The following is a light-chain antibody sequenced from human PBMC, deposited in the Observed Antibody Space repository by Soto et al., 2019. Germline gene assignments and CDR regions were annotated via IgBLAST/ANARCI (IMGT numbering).Light chain of an antibody. V-gene: IGKV3-11*01. CDR3: HQRSNWPPT. CDR2: DAS. J-gene: IGKJ4*01. Sequence: EIVLTQSPGTLSLSPGERATLSCRASQTVSSNYLAWYQQKPGQAPRLLIYDASNRATGIPARFSGSGSGTDFTLTISSLQPEDFAVYYCHQRSNWPPTFGGGTKVEIK. CDR1: QTVSSNY.